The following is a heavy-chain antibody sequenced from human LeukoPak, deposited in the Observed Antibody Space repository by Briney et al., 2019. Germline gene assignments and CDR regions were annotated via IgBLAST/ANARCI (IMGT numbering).Heavy chain of an antibody. CDR1: GYSFTSFF. J-gene: IGHJ4*02. D-gene: IGHD6-6*01. CDR2: IRPGDSDT. CDR3: VRHRSDSGSSPIDF. V-gene: IGHV5-51*01. Sequence: GKSLKISCQASGYSFTSFFIGWVRQMPGKGLEWLAIIRPGDSDTRYTPSFRGHVIVSADKSITTAYLQWSSLKASDSAVYYCVRHRSDSGSSPIDFWGQGTLVTVSS.